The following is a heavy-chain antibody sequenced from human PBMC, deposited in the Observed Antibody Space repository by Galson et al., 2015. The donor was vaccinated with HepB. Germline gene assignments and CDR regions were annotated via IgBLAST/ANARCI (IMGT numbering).Heavy chain of an antibody. D-gene: IGHD3-10*01. J-gene: IGHJ5*02. V-gene: IGHV1-69*05. CDR1: GGTFSSYA. CDR2: IIPIFGTA. CDR3: ATYGSGGYYSHP. Sequence: SVKVSCKASGGTFSSYAISWVRQAPGQGLEWMGGIIPIFGTANYAQKFQGRVTITTDESTSTAYMELSSLRSEDTAGYYCATYGSGGYYSHPWGQGTLVTVSS.